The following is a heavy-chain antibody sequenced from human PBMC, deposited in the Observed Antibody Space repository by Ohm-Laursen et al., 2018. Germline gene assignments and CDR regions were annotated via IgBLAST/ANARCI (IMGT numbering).Heavy chain of an antibody. J-gene: IGHJ4*02. CDR2: MKPNSGNT. D-gene: IGHD3-3*01. CDR3: AREGQYYDFWSGYSTEGFDY. Sequence: ASVKVSCKASGYTFTSYDINWVRQATGQGLEWMGWMKPNSGNTGYAQKFQGRVTMTRNTSISTAYMELSSLRSEDTAVYYCAREGQYYDFWSGYSTEGFDYWGQGTLVTVSS. CDR1: GYTFTSYD. V-gene: IGHV1-8*01.